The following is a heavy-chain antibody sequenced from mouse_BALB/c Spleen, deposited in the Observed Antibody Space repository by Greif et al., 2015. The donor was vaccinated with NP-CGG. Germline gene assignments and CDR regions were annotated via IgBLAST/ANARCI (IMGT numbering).Heavy chain of an antibody. CDR1: GYTFTSYY. CDR3: TRGGYYGPWFAY. CDR2: INPSNGGT. Sequence: VQLQQSGAELVKPGASVKLSCKASGYTFTSYYTYWVKQRPGQGLEWIGEINPSNGGTNFNEKFKSKATLTVDKSSSTAYMQLSSLTSEDSAVYYCTRGGYYGPWFAYWGQGTLVTVSA. D-gene: IGHD1-2*01. V-gene: IGHV1S81*02. J-gene: IGHJ3*01.